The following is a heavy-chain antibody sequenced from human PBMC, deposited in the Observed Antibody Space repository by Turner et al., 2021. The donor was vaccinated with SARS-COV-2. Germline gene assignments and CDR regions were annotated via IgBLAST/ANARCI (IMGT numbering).Heavy chain of an antibody. Sequence: EVQLVESGGGLVKHGGSLRVSCAASGFTFSSYSMNWLRQAPGKGLEWFSSISRSSSYIYYAASVKGRFTISRDNAKNSLYLQMNSLRAEDTAVYYCARAGGVYWGQGTLVTVSS. D-gene: IGHD3-16*01. CDR3: ARAGGVY. CDR2: ISRSSSYI. V-gene: IGHV3-21*01. CDR1: GFTFSSYS. J-gene: IGHJ4*02.